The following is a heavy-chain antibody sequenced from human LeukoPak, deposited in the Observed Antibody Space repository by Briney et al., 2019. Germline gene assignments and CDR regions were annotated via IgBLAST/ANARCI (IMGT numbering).Heavy chain of an antibody. CDR1: GGSISSYY. Sequence: PSETLSLTCTVSGGSISSYYWSWIRQPAGKGLEWIGRIYTSGSTNYNPSLKSRLTMSVDTSKNQFSLKLSSVTAADTAVYYCARDQRAMVTSARDAFDIWGQGTMVTVSS. J-gene: IGHJ3*02. D-gene: IGHD5-18*01. CDR3: ARDQRAMVTSARDAFDI. V-gene: IGHV4-4*07. CDR2: IYTSGST.